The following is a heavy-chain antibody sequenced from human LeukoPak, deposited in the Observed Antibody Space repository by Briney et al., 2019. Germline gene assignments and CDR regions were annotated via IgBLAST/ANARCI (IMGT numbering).Heavy chain of an antibody. CDR3: AKVDAVDTAIHY. V-gene: IGHV3-23*01. CDR2: ISGSGGST. CDR1: GFTFSSYG. D-gene: IGHD5-18*01. J-gene: IGHJ4*02. Sequence: GESLRLSCAASGFTFSSYGMSWVRQAPGKGLEWVSAISGSGGSTYYADSVKGRFTISRDNSKNTLYLQMNSLRAEDTAVYYCAKVDAVDTAIHYWGQGTLVTVSS.